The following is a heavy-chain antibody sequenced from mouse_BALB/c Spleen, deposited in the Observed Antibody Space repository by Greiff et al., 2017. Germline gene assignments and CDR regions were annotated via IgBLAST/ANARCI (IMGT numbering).Heavy chain of an antibody. CDR1: GFTFSSYT. CDR3: ARPNWDGGFFDY. V-gene: IGHV5-12-2*01. Sequence: EVKVEESGGGLVQPGGSLKLSCAASGFTFSSYTMSWVRQTPEKRLEWVAYISNGGGSTYYPDTVKGRFTISRDNAKNTLYLQMSSLKSEDTAMYYCARPNWDGGFFDYWGQGTTLTVSS. D-gene: IGHD4-1*02. J-gene: IGHJ2*01. CDR2: ISNGGGST.